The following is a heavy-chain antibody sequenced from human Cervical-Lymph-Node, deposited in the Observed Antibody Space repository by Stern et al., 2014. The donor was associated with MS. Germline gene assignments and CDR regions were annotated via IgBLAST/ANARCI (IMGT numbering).Heavy chain of an antibody. CDR2: IYYSGST. Sequence: VQLLESGPGRVKPSEILSLTCSVSGGSISGHYWTWIRQPPGKGLEWIGQIYYSGSTNYNPSLKSRVSMSVDMSKNQFYLQVTSATPADTAFYYCATGYNFTTHWYLDLWGRGTLVTVSS. CDR3: ATGYNFTTHWYLDL. CDR1: GGSISGHY. D-gene: IGHD5-18*01. J-gene: IGHJ2*01. V-gene: IGHV4-59*11.